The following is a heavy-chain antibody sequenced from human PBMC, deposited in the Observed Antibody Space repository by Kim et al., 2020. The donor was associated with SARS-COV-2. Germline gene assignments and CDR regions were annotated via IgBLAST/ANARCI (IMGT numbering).Heavy chain of an antibody. D-gene: IGHD6-25*01. V-gene: IGHV4-34*01. Sequence: SETLSLTCAVYGGSFSGYYWSWIRQPPGKGLEWIGEINHSGSTNNNPSLKSRVTISVDTSKNQFSLKLSSVTAADTAVYYCRGTERYYYYGMDVWGQGTTVTVSS. CDR3: RGTERYYYYGMDV. J-gene: IGHJ6*02. CDR1: GGSFSGYY. CDR2: INHSGST.